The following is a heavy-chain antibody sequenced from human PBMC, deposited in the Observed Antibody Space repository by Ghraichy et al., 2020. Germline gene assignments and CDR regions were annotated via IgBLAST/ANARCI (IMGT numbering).Heavy chain of an antibody. CDR3: AKKPYCDVTTCYAFDS. V-gene: IGHV3-23*01. Sequence: GGSLRLSCTASGFIFSSYAMAWVRQSPGKGLDWVSTISRNGDATHYADSVKGRFTISRDNANNTLYLQMNGLRAEDTAVFFCAKKPYCDVTTCYAFDSWGQGTLVTVSS. J-gene: IGHJ4*02. CDR1: GFIFSSYA. D-gene: IGHD2-2*01. CDR2: ISRNGDAT.